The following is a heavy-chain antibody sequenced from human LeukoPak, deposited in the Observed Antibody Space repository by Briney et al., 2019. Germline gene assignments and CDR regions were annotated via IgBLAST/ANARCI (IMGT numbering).Heavy chain of an antibody. CDR1: GFTFSSYS. V-gene: IGHV3-21*04. CDR2: ISSSSSYI. CDR3: ANCGDFWSGYYDY. Sequence: PGGSLRLSCAASGFTFSSYSMNWVRQAPGKGLEWVSSISSSSSYIYYADSVKGRFTISRDNSKNTLYLQMNSLRAEDTAVYYCANCGDFWSGYYDYWGQGTLVTVSS. D-gene: IGHD3-3*01. J-gene: IGHJ4*02.